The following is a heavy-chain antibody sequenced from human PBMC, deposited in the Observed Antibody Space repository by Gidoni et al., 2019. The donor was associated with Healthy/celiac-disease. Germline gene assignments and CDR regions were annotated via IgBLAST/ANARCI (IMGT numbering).Heavy chain of an antibody. CDR3: ARDFLLSTITSDYSAYLDH. J-gene: IGHJ4*02. Sequence: QVQLVESGGGVVRPGTSLRLSCAASGFTFGISAMHWVRQAPGKGLEWLAVISYDGSRKYHADSVRGRFTVSRDNSKNTVSLQMNTLRAEDTAIYYCARDFLLSTITSDYSAYLDHWGQGTLLTVSS. CDR1: GFTFGISA. D-gene: IGHD2-21*01. V-gene: IGHV3-30*04. CDR2: ISYDGSRK.